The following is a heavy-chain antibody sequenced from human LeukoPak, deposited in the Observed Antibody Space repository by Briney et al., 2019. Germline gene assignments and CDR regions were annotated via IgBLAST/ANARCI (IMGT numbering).Heavy chain of an antibody. Sequence: GGSLRLSCAASGFTFSSYAMSWVRQAPGKGLEWVSAISGSGGSTYYADSVKGRFTISRDNSKNTLYLQMNSLRAEDTAVYYCARGGDGYTLRYWGQGALVTVSS. D-gene: IGHD1-1*01. CDR2: ISGSGGST. J-gene: IGHJ4*02. V-gene: IGHV3-23*01. CDR3: ARGGDGYTLRY. CDR1: GFTFSSYA.